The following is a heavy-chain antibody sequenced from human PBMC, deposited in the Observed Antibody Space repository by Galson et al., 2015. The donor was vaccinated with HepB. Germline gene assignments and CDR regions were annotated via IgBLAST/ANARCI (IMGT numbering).Heavy chain of an antibody. J-gene: IGHJ3*02. CDR2: IKSDGSTT. V-gene: IGHV3-74*01. Sequence: SLRLSCAASGFTFSSYWMHWVRQVPGKGLVWVSRIKSDGSTTSYADSVKGRFTISRDNAKNTLYLQMNSLRVEDTAVYYCARGRITFGGVIVLHASDNWGQGTMVTVSS. CDR3: ARGRITFGGVIVLHASDN. CDR1: GFTFSSYW. D-gene: IGHD3-16*02.